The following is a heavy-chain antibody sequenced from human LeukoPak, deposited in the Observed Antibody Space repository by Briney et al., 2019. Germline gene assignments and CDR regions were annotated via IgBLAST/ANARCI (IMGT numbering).Heavy chain of an antibody. Sequence: PGGSLRLSCAASGFTFSSYAMSWVRQAPGKGLEWVSAISGSGGSTYYADSVKGRFTISRDNSKNTLYLQMNSLRAEDTAVYYCARDDERGIVVVPAAMFAFDIWGQGTMVTVSS. CDR2: ISGSGGST. V-gene: IGHV3-23*01. CDR3: ARDDERGIVVVPAAMFAFDI. CDR1: GFTFSSYA. D-gene: IGHD2-2*01. J-gene: IGHJ3*02.